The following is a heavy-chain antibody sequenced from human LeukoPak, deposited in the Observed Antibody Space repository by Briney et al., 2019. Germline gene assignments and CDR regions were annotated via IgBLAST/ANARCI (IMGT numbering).Heavy chain of an antibody. J-gene: IGHJ4*02. CDR2: TVGIGPDT. D-gene: IGHD2-21*02. CDR1: GFTFTNYA. Sequence: PGGSLRLSCAASGFTFTNYAMTWVRQAPGKGLEWVAATVGIGPDTYYADSVKGRFTISRDISKNTLYLQMNSLRAGDTALYYCAKALAGCGGDCYSTVPHFDYWGQGTLVTVSS. V-gene: IGHV3-23*01. CDR3: AKALAGCGGDCYSTVPHFDY.